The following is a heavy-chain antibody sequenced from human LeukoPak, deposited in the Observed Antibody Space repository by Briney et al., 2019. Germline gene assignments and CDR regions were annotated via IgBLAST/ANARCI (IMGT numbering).Heavy chain of an antibody. D-gene: IGHD2-2*01. CDR3: AKVGGFDSVVPAAMHLDY. J-gene: IGHJ4*02. Sequence: PGGSLRLSCAASGFTFSSYAMSWVRQAPGKGLEWVSAISGSGGSTYYADSVKGRFTISRDNSKNTLYLQMNSLRAEDTAVYYCAKVGGFDSVVPAAMHLDYWGQGTLVTVSS. CDR2: ISGSGGST. V-gene: IGHV3-23*01. CDR1: GFTFSSYA.